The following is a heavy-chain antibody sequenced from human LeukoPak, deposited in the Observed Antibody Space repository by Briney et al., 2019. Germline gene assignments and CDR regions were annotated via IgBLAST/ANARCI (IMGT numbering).Heavy chain of an antibody. CDR3: AKEGSGSYVDY. J-gene: IGHJ4*02. Sequence: PGGSLRLSCAASGFTFSIYAMSWVRQAPGKGLEWVSAVSGSGDGTYFADSVKGRFTISRDNSKNMLYLQMNSLRAEDTAVYYCAKEGSGSYVDYWGQGTLVTVSS. CDR2: VSGSGDGT. D-gene: IGHD1-26*01. CDR1: GFTFSIYA. V-gene: IGHV3-23*01.